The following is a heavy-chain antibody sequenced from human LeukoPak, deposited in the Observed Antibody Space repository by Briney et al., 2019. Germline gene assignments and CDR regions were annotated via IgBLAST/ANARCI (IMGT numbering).Heavy chain of an antibody. J-gene: IGHJ4*02. D-gene: IGHD7-27*01. V-gene: IGHV1-18*01. CDR2: ISAYNGDT. CDR1: GYTLTSYG. Sequence: ASVKVSCKASGYTLTSYGISWVRQAPGQGLEWMGWISAYNGDTNYAQKVRGRVTMTTDTSTSAAYMELRSLRSDDTAVYYCARESPGDFDYWGQGTLVTVSS. CDR3: ARESPGDFDY.